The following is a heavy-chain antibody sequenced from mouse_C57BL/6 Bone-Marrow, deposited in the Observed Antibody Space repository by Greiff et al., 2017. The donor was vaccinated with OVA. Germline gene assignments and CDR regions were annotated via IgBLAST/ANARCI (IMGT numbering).Heavy chain of an antibody. CDR2: IDPSDSET. V-gene: IGHV1-52*01. CDR1: GYTFTSYW. CDR3: ARSGIYYGPFAY. Sequence: QVQLQQSGAELVRPGSSVKLSCKASGYTFTSYWMHWVKQRPIQGLEWIGNIDPSDSETHYNQKFKDKATLTVDKSSSTAYMQLSSLTSEDSAVYDCARSGIYYGPFAYWGQGTLVTVSA. J-gene: IGHJ3*01. D-gene: IGHD2-1*01.